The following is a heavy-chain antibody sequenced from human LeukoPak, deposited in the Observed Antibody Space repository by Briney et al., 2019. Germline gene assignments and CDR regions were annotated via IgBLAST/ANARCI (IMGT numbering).Heavy chain of an antibody. Sequence: GGSLRPSCAASGFTFSSYGMHWVREAPGKGLEWVAVISYDGSNKYYADSVKGRFTLSRDNSKSTLYLQMNSLRAEDTAVYYCARSRITMIVGGDAFDIWGQGTMVTVSS. D-gene: IGHD3-22*01. CDR2: ISYDGSNK. V-gene: IGHV3-30*03. J-gene: IGHJ3*02. CDR1: GFTFSSYG. CDR3: ARSRITMIVGGDAFDI.